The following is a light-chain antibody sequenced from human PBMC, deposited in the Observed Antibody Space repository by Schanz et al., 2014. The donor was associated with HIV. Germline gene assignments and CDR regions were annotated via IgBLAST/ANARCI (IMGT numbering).Light chain of an antibody. CDR3: QQSYSTPRT. J-gene: IGKJ1*01. CDR1: QNIDNH. V-gene: IGKV1-39*01. Sequence: DIQMTQSPSSLSASVGDRVTITCRASQNIDNHLNWYQQKPGKAPKLLISAASSLQSGVPSRFSGSGSGTDFTLTITSLQPEDFATYYCQQSYSTPRTFGQGTKVAIK. CDR2: AAS.